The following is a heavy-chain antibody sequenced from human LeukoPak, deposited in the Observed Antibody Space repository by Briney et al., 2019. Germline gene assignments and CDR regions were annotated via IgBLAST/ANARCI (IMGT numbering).Heavy chain of an antibody. CDR1: GGSISSSSYY. D-gene: IGHD2-21*01. Sequence: SETLSLTCTVSGGSISSSSYYWGWIRQPPGKGLVWIGSIYYSGSTYYNPSLKSRVTISVDTSKNQFSLKLSSVTAADTAVYYCARAYCGGDCYLNWFDPWGQGTLVTVSS. V-gene: IGHV4-39*01. J-gene: IGHJ5*02. CDR3: ARAYCGGDCYLNWFDP. CDR2: IYYSGST.